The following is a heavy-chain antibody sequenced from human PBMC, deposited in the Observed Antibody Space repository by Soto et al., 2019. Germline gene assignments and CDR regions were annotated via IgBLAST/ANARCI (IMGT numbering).Heavy chain of an antibody. J-gene: IGHJ6*02. CDR2: IIPIFGTA. V-gene: IGHV1-69*13. CDR1: GGTFSSYA. D-gene: IGHD3-10*01. Sequence: SVKVSCKASGGTFSSYAISWVRQAPGQGLEWMGGIIPIFGTANYAQKFQGRVTITADESTSTAYMELSSLRSEDTAVYYCARVGITMVRGVITAPYYYGMDVWGQGTTVTVSS. CDR3: ARVGITMVRGVITAPYYYGMDV.